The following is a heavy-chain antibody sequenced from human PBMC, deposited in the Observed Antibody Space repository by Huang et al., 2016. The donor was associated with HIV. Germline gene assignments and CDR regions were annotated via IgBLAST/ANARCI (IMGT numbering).Heavy chain of an antibody. D-gene: IGHD3-10*01. V-gene: IGHV3-49*03. J-gene: IGHJ4*02. Sequence: EVQLVESGGGLVQPGRSLRLSCTASGFTFGDYAMSWFRQAPGKGLEWVGFIRSNSYGGTTEGAASVKGRFIISRDDSKSIAYLQMSSLKTEDTAVYFCTRWGGLLWPYFDYWGQGTLVTVSS. CDR3: TRWGGLLWPYFDY. CDR2: IRSNSYGGTT. CDR1: GFTFGDYA.